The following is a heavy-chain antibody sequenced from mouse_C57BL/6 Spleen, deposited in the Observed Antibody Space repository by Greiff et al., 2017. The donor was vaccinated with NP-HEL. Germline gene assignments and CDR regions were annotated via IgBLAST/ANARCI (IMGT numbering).Heavy chain of an antibody. CDR3: ARGPGTFDY. V-gene: IGHV5-17*01. D-gene: IGHD4-1*01. Sequence: DVKLVASGGGLVKPGGSLKLSCAASGFTFSDYGMHWVRQAPEKGLEWVAYISSGSSTIYYADTVKGRFTISRDNAKNTLFLQMTSLRSEDTAMYYCARGPGTFDYWGQGTTLTVSS. CDR2: ISSGSSTI. J-gene: IGHJ2*01. CDR1: GFTFSDYG.